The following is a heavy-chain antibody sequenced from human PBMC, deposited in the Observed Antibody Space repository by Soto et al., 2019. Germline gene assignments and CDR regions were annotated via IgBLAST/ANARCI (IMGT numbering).Heavy chain of an antibody. CDR1: GYTFTSYY. CDR3: ARAGGYDSQQADY. V-gene: IGHV1-8*02. Sequence: ASVKVSCKASGYTFTSYYMHWVRQAPGQGLEWMGIMNPNSGNTSYAQKFQGRVTMTRNTSISTAYMELSSLRSEDTAVYYCARAGGYDSQQADYWGQGTLVTVSS. D-gene: IGHD5-12*01. CDR2: MNPNSGNT. J-gene: IGHJ4*02.